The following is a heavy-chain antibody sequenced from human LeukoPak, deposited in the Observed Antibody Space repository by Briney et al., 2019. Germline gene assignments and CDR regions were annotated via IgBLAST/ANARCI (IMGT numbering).Heavy chain of an antibody. CDR1: GFTVGSNY. D-gene: IGHD1-26*01. Sequence: TGGSLRLSCAASGFTVGSNYMSWVRQAPGKGLEWVSVIYSGGSTYYADSVKGRFTISRDNSKNTLYLQMNSLRAEDTAVYYCAREPHSGSYFDYWGQGTLVTVSS. V-gene: IGHV3-53*01. CDR2: IYSGGST. J-gene: IGHJ4*02. CDR3: AREPHSGSYFDY.